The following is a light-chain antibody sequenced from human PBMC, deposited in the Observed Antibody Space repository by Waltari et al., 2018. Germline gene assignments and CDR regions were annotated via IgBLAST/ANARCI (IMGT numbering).Light chain of an antibody. CDR2: DVS. Sequence: QSALTQPASVSGSPGQSIAISCTGTRSDVGGYNYVSWYQQHPGKAPQLTIYDVSKRPSGVSDRFSGSKSGNTASLTISGLQPEDEADYYCCSYAGSKTVVFGGGTKLTVL. CDR1: RSDVGGYNY. J-gene: IGLJ2*01. V-gene: IGLV2-23*02. CDR3: CSYAGSKTVV.